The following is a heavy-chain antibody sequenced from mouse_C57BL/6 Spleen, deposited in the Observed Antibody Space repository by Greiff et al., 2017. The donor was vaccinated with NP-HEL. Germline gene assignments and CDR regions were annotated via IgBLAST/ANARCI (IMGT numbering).Heavy chain of an antibody. CDR3: ARDDGDGSYWYFDV. CDR2: ISDGGSYT. V-gene: IGHV5-4*01. Sequence: EVKLVESGGGLVKPGGSLKLSCAASGFTFSSYAMSWVRQTPEKRLEWVATISDGGSYTYYPDNVKGRFTISRDNAKNNLYLQMSHLKSEDTAMYYCARDDGDGSYWYFDVWGTGTTVTVSS. J-gene: IGHJ1*03. CDR1: GFTFSSYA. D-gene: IGHD2-3*01.